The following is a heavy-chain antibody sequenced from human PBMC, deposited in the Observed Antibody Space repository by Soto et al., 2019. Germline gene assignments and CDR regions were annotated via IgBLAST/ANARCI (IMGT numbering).Heavy chain of an antibody. CDR1: GFTFSSYA. CDR3: ARPRDATRPWAWYFDL. Sequence: QVQLVESGGGVVQPGRSLRLSCAASGFTFSSYAMHWVRQAPGKGLEWVAVISYDGSNKYYADSVKGRFTISRDNSKNLRYLQMNSQRAEDLAVHYCARPRDATRPWAWYFDLWGRGPLVTVSS. V-gene: IGHV3-30-3*01. D-gene: IGHD2-15*01. J-gene: IGHJ2*01. CDR2: ISYDGSNK.